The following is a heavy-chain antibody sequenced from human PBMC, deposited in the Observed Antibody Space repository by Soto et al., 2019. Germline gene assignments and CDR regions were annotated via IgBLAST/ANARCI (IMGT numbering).Heavy chain of an antibody. CDR3: AREGGYFDSSGSGVYHYHGVDV. D-gene: IGHD3-22*01. CDR1: GGSISTYF. V-gene: IGHV4-4*07. Sequence: PSETLSLTCTVSGGSISTYFWSWIRQPAGGGLEWIGRIYTTGSTNYNPSLKSRVTMSLDTSRNQFSLKLSSVTAADTAVYYCAREGGYFDSSGSGVYHYHGVDVWGQGTTVTSAS. J-gene: IGHJ6*01. CDR2: IYTTGST.